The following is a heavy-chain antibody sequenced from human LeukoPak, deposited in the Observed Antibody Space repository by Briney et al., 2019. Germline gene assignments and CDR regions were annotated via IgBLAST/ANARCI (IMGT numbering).Heavy chain of an antibody. D-gene: IGHD6-13*01. CDR2: FTPSGGGT. Sequence: EASVKVSCKASGNMLTSDYMHWVRQAPGQGLEWMGRFTPSGGGTIYAQKFQGRVTLTRDTSTSTDYLELNSLRSEDTAVYYCARSMNTGYSSSWDTYFDYWGQGTLVTVSS. J-gene: IGHJ4*02. V-gene: IGHV1-46*01. CDR3: ARSMNTGYSSSWDTYFDY. CDR1: GNMLTSDY.